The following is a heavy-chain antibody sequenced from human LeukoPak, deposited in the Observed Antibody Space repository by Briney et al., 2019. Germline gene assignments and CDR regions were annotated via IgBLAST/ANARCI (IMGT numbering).Heavy chain of an antibody. CDR1: AFTVSSNY. D-gene: IGHD6-6*01. J-gene: IGHJ1*01. CDR2: IDRGGST. Sequence: GGSLRLSCAASAFTVSSNYMSLVRQAPGKGLEWVSIIDRGGSTNYADSVKGRFTISRDNSKNTLYLQMNSLRAEETAVYYCARDGPSMSIQHWGQGTLVTVSS. CDR3: ARDGPSMSIQH. V-gene: IGHV3-66*01.